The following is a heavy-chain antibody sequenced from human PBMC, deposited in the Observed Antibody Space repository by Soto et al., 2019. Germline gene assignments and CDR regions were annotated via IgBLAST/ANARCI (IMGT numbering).Heavy chain of an antibody. CDR2: IWYDGSNK. V-gene: IGHV3-33*06. Sequence: QVQLVESGGGVVQPGRSLRLSCAASGFTFSSYGMHWVRQVPGKGLEWVAVIWYDGSNKYYADSVKGRFTISRDNSKNTLYLQMNSLRAEDTAVYYCAKDNSYDLWSGYYYYYGMDVWGQGTTVTVSS. CDR1: GFTFSSYG. D-gene: IGHD3-3*01. CDR3: AKDNSYDLWSGYYYYYGMDV. J-gene: IGHJ6*02.